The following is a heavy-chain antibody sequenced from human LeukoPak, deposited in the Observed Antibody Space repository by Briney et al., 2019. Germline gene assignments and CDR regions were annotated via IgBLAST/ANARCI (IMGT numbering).Heavy chain of an antibody. CDR3: ARVPIVGATPIDY. V-gene: IGHV4-34*01. J-gene: IGHJ4*02. CDR1: GGSFSGYY. Sequence: SETLSLTCAVYGGSFSGYYWSWLRQPPGKGLEWIGEINHSGSTNYNPSLKSRVTISVDTSKNQFSLKLSSVTAADTAVYYCARVPIVGATPIDYWGQGTLVTVSS. D-gene: IGHD1-26*01. CDR2: INHSGST.